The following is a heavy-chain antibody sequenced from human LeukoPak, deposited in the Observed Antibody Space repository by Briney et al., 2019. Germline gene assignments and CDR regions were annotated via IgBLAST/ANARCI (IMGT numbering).Heavy chain of an antibody. D-gene: IGHD4-17*01. CDR1: GYSFTSYW. CDR2: IDPSDSYT. V-gene: IGHV5-10-1*01. J-gene: IGHJ6*04. CDR3: AIHSSVTTFSCGMDV. Sequence: GESLKIPCKGSGYSFTSYWISWAGQMPGKGLEWMGRIDPSDSYTNYSPSFQGHVTISADKSISTAYLQWSSLKASDIAMYYCAIHSSVTTFSCGMDVWGKGTTVTVSS.